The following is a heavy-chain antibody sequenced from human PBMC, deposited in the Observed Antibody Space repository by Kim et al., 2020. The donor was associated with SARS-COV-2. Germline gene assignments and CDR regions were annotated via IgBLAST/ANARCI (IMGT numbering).Heavy chain of an antibody. Sequence: GESLKISCVGSGYDFARFYISWVRQKPGKGLEWMARIDPSDSYTKYNPSFEGHVTISADKSIGAAYLQWSSLTASDSAVYFCARRRTASEDAFDIWGQGT. CDR2: IDPSDSYT. CDR3: ARRRTASEDAFDI. V-gene: IGHV5-10-1*01. CDR1: GYDFARFY. J-gene: IGHJ3*02. D-gene: IGHD1-1*01.